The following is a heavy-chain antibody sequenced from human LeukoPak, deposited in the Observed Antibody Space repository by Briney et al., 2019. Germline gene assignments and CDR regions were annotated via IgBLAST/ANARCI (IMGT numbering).Heavy chain of an antibody. V-gene: IGHV3-11*01. Sequence: GGSLRLSCAASGFTFSDYYMSWIRQAPGKGLEWVSYISSSGSTIYYADSVRGRFTISRDNAKNSLYLQMNSLRAEDTAVYYCARDMVRGVAWFDPWGQGTLVTVSS. CDR1: GFTFSDYY. CDR3: ARDMVRGVAWFDP. D-gene: IGHD3-10*01. CDR2: ISSSGSTI. J-gene: IGHJ5*02.